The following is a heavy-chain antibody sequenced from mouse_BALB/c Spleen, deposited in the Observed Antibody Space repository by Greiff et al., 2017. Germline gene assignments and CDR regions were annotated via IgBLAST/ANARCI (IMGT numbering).Heavy chain of an antibody. CDR3: ARHSIYYGTTGTWFAY. V-gene: IGHV5-12-1*01. J-gene: IGHJ3*01. Sequence: EVHLVESGGGLVKPGGSLKLSCAASGFAFSSYDMSWVRQTPEKRLEWVAYISSGGGSTYYPDTVKGRFTISRDNAKNTLYLQMSSLKSEDTAMYYCARHSIYYGTTGTWFAYWGQGTLVTVSA. CDR2: ISSGGGST. D-gene: IGHD2-1*01. CDR1: GFAFSSYD.